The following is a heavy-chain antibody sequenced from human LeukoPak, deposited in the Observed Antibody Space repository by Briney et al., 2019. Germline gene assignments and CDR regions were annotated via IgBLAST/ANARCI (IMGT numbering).Heavy chain of an antibody. Sequence: ASVKVSCKASGGTFSSYAISWVRQAPGQGLEWMGGIIPIFGTANYAQKFQGRVTITADESTSTAYMELSSLRSEDTAVYYCARDGSYLEYYFDYWGQGTLVTVSS. V-gene: IGHV1-69*13. D-gene: IGHD1-26*01. CDR2: IIPIFGTA. CDR1: GGTFSSYA. J-gene: IGHJ4*02. CDR3: ARDGSYLEYYFDY.